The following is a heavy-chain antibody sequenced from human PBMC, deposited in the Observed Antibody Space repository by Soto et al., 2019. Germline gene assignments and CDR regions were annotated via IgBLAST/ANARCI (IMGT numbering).Heavy chain of an antibody. CDR1: GGSISSSSYY. CDR2: IYYSGST. D-gene: IGHD3-22*01. V-gene: IGHV4-39*01. Sequence: PSETVSLTCTASGGSISSSSYYWGWIRQPPGKGLEWIGNIYYSGSTYYNPSLKSRVTISVDTSKNQFSLKVNSVTAADTAVYYCARFVRYYYDSSGYYADYWGQGTLVTVSS. CDR3: ARFVRYYYDSSGYYADY. J-gene: IGHJ4*02.